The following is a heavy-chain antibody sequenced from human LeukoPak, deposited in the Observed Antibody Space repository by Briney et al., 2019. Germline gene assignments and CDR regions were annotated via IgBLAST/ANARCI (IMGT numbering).Heavy chain of an antibody. J-gene: IGHJ4*02. V-gene: IGHV3-30*14. Sequence: GGSLRLSCAASGFTFSSYAMHWVRQAPGKGLEWVAVISYDGSNKYYADSVKGRFTISRDNSKNTLYLQMNSLRAEDTAVYYCARERYGSGSYLEYWGQGTLVTVSS. CDR3: ARERYGSGSYLEY. CDR2: ISYDGSNK. CDR1: GFTFSSYA. D-gene: IGHD3-10*01.